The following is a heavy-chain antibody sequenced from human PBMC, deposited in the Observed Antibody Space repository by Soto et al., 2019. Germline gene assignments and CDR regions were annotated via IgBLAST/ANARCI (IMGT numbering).Heavy chain of an antibody. Sequence: SETLSLTCTVSGGSISSSSYYWGWIRQPPGKGLEWIGSIYYSGSTYYNPSLKSRVTISVDTSKNQFSLKLSSVTAADTAVYYCAADIFLWFGEPPPSNFFRMAVLGQAPIVT. CDR2: IYYSGST. V-gene: IGHV4-39*01. CDR1: GGSISSSSYY. J-gene: IGHJ6*02. CDR3: AADIFLWFGEPPPSNFFRMAV. D-gene: IGHD3-10*01.